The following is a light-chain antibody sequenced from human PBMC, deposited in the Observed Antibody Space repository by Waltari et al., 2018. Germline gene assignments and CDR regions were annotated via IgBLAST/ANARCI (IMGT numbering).Light chain of an antibody. Sequence: DIQMTQSPSTLSASVGDRVTITCRASQSISPWLAWYQQKPGKAPKLLISKASSLESGVPSRFSGSGSGTLFTLPISSLQSDDFATYYCQHFITYPRTFGQGTKVEIK. CDR3: QHFITYPRT. CDR1: QSISPW. J-gene: IGKJ1*01. V-gene: IGKV1-5*03. CDR2: KAS.